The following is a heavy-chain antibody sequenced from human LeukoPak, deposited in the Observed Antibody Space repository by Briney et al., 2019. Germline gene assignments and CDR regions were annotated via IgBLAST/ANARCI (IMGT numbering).Heavy chain of an antibody. CDR3: TRGWGGDCYLFDY. Sequence: PGGSLRLSCTASGFSFGDFSMSWFRQAPGKGLEWVGFIRSNTYGGTTEFAASVKGRFTFSRDDSRSIAYLQMNSLKTEDTAVYYCTRGWGGDCYLFDYWGQGTLVTVSS. D-gene: IGHD2-21*02. CDR1: GFSFGDFS. CDR2: IRSNTYGGTT. J-gene: IGHJ4*02. V-gene: IGHV3-49*03.